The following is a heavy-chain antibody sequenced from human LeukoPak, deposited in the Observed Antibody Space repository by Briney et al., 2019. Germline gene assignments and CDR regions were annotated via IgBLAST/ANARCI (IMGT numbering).Heavy chain of an antibody. CDR3: ARDVYDFWSGYYRALDY. D-gene: IGHD3-3*01. J-gene: IGHJ4*02. CDR2: IRYDGSNK. Sequence: GGSLRLSCAASGFSFSLYGMHWVRQAPGKGLECVALIRYDGSNKYYADSVKGRITISRDNAKNSLYLQMNSLRAEDTALYYCARDVYDFWSGYYRALDYWGQGTLVTVSS. V-gene: IGHV3-30*02. CDR1: GFSFSLYG.